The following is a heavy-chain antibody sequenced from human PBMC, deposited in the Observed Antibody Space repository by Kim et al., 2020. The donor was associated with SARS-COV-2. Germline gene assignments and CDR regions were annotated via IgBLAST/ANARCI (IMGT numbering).Heavy chain of an antibody. Sequence: ASVKVSCKASGYTFTGYYMHWVRQAPGQGLEWMGWINPNSGGTNYAQKFQGWVTMTRDTSISTAYMELSRLRSDDTAVYYCARSPGIAAAGNFYFPWGQGTLVTVSS. CDR1: GYTFTGYY. CDR3: ARSPGIAAAGNFYFP. CDR2: INPNSGGT. J-gene: IGHJ5*02. V-gene: IGHV1-2*04. D-gene: IGHD6-13*01.